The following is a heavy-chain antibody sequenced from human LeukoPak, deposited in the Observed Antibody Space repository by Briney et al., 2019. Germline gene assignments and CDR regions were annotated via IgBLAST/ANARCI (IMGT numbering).Heavy chain of an antibody. J-gene: IGHJ4*02. CDR1: GFTFSSYW. CDR3: AKDPGMGVPDY. CDR2: INSDGSST. D-gene: IGHD3-16*01. Sequence: PGGSLRLSCAASGFTFSSYWMHWVRQAPGKGLVWVSRINSDGSSTSYADSVKGRFTISRDNAKNTLYLQMNSLRAEDTAVYYCAKDPGMGVPDYWGQGTLVTVSS. V-gene: IGHV3-74*01.